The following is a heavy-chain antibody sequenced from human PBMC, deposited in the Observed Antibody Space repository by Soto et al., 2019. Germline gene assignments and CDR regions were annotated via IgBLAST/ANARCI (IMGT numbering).Heavy chain of an antibody. J-gene: IGHJ6*03. V-gene: IGHV4-59*01. D-gene: IGHD2-15*01. CDR3: ARALSHMRGSYYYYYYMDV. CDR1: GGSISSYY. CDR2: IYYSGST. Sequence: SETLSLTCTVSGGSISSYYWSWIRQPPGKGLEWIGYIYYSGSTNYNPSLKSRVTISVDTSKNQFSLKLSSVTAADTAVYYCARALSHMRGSYYYYYYMDVWGKGTTVTVSS.